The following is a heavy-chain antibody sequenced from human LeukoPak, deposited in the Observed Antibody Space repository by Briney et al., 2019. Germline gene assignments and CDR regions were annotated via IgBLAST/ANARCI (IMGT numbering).Heavy chain of an antibody. D-gene: IGHD6-19*01. CDR3: AREVPIGIAVAGGPGAFDI. Sequence: NPSETLSLTCAVYGGSFSGYYWGWIRQPPGKGLEWIGEINHSGSTNYNPSLKSRVTISVDTSKNQFSLKLSSVTAADTAVYYCAREVPIGIAVAGGPGAFDIWGQGTMVTVSS. CDR1: GGSFSGYY. J-gene: IGHJ3*02. CDR2: INHSGST. V-gene: IGHV4-34*01.